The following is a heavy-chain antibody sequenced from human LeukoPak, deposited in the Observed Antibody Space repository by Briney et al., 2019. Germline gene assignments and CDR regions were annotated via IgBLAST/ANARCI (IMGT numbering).Heavy chain of an antibody. V-gene: IGHV3-30-3*01. D-gene: IGHD1-26*01. J-gene: IGHJ4*02. CDR3: ATLLVGATVDY. Sequence: PGGSLRLSCAASGFTFSTYAVNWVRQAPGKGLEWVAVISYDGSNKYYADSVKGRFTISRDNSKNTLYLQMNSLRAEDTAVYYCATLLVGATVDYWGQGTLVTVSS. CDR2: ISYDGSNK. CDR1: GFTFSTYA.